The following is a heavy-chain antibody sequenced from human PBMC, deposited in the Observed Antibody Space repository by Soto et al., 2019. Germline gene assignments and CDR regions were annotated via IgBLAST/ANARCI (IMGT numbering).Heavy chain of an antibody. CDR1: GYTFTSYG. D-gene: IGHD3-22*01. CDR2: INPGNGNT. CDR3: ARGGYFDSSNYLAY. J-gene: IGHJ4*02. Sequence: ASVKVSCKASGYTFTSYGINWVRRAPGRGLEWMGWINPGNGNTKYSQQFQGRVIIDRDTSASTAYMELSSLRSEDTAVYYCARGGYFDSSNYLAYWGLGTLVTVSS. V-gene: IGHV1-3*01.